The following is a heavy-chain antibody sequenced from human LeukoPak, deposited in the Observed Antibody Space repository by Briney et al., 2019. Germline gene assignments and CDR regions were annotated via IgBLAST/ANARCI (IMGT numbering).Heavy chain of an antibody. J-gene: IGHJ4*02. V-gene: IGHV3-7*01. CDR3: ARGGGYYIY. CDR2: IKQDGSET. Sequence: GGPLRLSCAASDFTFSSYWMTWVRQAPGKGLEWVANIKQDGSETYYVDSVKGRFTIFRDNAKNSLYLQMNGLRAEDTAVYYCARGGGYYIYWGQGTLVTVSS. CDR1: DFTFSSYW. D-gene: IGHD3-22*01.